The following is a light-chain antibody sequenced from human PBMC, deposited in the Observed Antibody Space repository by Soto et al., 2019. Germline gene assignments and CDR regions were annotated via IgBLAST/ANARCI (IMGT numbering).Light chain of an antibody. CDR3: SSYSFTTPLYV. CDR1: SCKN. CDR2: DVS. V-gene: IGLV2-14*03. J-gene: IGLJ1*01. Sequence: QSALTQPASVSGSPGQSITISCTGTSCKNVCWYQQHPGQAPKLLIYDVSYRPSGISHRFSASESAYTASLTISGLQADDEEDYYYSSYSFTTPLYVFGTGTKVTVL.